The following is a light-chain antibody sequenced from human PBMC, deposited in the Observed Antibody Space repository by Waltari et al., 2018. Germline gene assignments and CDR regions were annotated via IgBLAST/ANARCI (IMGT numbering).Light chain of an antibody. J-gene: IGLJ1*01. CDR1: SSDIGGYKS. CDR2: EVS. Sequence: QSALTQPPPASGSPGQSVTISCTGTSSDIGGYKSVSWYRQHPGKGPKLLIYEVSKRPSGVPNRFSGSKSGNTASLTVSGLQAEDEADYYCSSYAGSNNLVFGTGTKVTVL. CDR3: SSYAGSNNLV. V-gene: IGLV2-8*01.